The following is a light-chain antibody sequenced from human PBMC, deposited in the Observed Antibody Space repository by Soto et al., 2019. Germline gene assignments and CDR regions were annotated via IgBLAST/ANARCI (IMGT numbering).Light chain of an antibody. Sequence: DIQMTQSPSSLSAPVGDRVTITCRASRTIAGYVNWYQQRPGEAPNLLIYAASSLQSGVPSRFRGSGSGTDFTLTINSLQPEDFATFYCQQTYSTLRITFGQGTRLEI. CDR1: RTIAGY. CDR2: AAS. J-gene: IGKJ5*01. V-gene: IGKV1-39*01. CDR3: QQTYSTLRIT.